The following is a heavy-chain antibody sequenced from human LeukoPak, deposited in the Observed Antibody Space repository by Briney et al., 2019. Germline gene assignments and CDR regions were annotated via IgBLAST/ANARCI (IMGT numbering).Heavy chain of an antibody. Sequence: GGSLRLSCAASGFTFSSYWMSWVRQAPGKGLEWVANIKQDGSEKYYVDSVKGRFTISRDNAKNSLYLQMNSLRAEDTAVYYCARDLVVVVAATPDAEYFQRWGQGTLVTVSS. CDR3: ARDLVVVVAATPDAEYFQR. V-gene: IGHV3-7*01. J-gene: IGHJ1*01. CDR1: GFTFSSYW. D-gene: IGHD2-15*01. CDR2: IKQDGSEK.